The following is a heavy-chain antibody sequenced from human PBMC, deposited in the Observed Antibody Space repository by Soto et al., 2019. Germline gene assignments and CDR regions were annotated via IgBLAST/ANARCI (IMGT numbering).Heavy chain of an antibody. D-gene: IGHD3-9*01. Sequence: KPGGSLRLSCEASGFSFSDYTMDWVRQAPGKGLEWVSSISKTSSTVSYADSVKVRFTVSRDNAQNSLSLQMDSLRVEDTALYYCARAILRIVYVPDXWGQGTLVTVSX. CDR1: GFSFSDYT. V-gene: IGHV3-21*01. CDR2: ISKTSSTV. J-gene: IGHJ4*02. CDR3: ARAILRIVYVPDX.